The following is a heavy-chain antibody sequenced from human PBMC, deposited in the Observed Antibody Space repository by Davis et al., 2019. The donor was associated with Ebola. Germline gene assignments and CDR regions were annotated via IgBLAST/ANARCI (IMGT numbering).Heavy chain of an antibody. CDR2: VHPSGET. V-gene: IGHV4-34*01. D-gene: IGHD4-17*01. Sequence: SETLSLTCPIYGESFTGYFWSWIRQAPGRGLEWIGEVHPSGETDYNPSLESRVTISLDTSKNQFSLTIHSVTAADTGVYYCARTSLTSVSAAGLGYNYFDPWGRGTLVTVSS. J-gene: IGHJ5*02. CDR1: GESFTGYF. CDR3: ARTSLTSVSAAGLGYNYFDP.